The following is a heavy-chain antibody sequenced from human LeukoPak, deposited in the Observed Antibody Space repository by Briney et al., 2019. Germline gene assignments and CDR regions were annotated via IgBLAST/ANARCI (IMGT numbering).Heavy chain of an antibody. D-gene: IGHD4-17*01. V-gene: IGHV3-9*01. J-gene: IGHJ4*02. Sequence: PGGSLRLSCAASGFTFDDCAMHWVRQAPGKGLEWVSGISWNSGSIGYADSVKGRFTISRDNAKNSLYLQMNSLRAEDTALYYCAKDINYGDHGGLDYWGQGTLVTVSS. CDR3: AKDINYGDHGGLDY. CDR1: GFTFDDCA. CDR2: ISWNSGSI.